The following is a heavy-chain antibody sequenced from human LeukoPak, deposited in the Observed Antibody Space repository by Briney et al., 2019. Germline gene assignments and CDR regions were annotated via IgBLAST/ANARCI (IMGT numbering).Heavy chain of an antibody. V-gene: IGHV3-23*01. CDR3: AADRERDPSVYYLV. Sequence: GGSLRLSCAASGFTFSDYAMSWVRQAPGKGLEWVSTISDNGGGTYYADSVKGLFTISRDNSKNTLFLQMNSLRAEDSAVYYCAADRERDPSVYYLVGGQGTLITVSS. D-gene: IGHD3-22*01. CDR1: GFTFSDYA. J-gene: IGHJ4*02. CDR2: ISDNGGGT.